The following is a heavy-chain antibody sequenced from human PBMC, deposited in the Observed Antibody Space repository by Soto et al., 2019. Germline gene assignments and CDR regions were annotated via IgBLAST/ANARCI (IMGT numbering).Heavy chain of an antibody. CDR1: GYTFTSYA. J-gene: IGHJ4*02. CDR3: AGAPYSSGWFPFDY. Sequence: QVRLVQSGAEVKKPGASVKVSCKASGYTFTSYAMHWVRQAPGQRLEWMGWINAGNGNTKYSQKFQGRVTITRDTTASTAYMELSSLRSEDTAVYYCAGAPYSSGWFPFDYWGQGTLVTVSS. D-gene: IGHD6-19*01. CDR2: INAGNGNT. V-gene: IGHV1-3*01.